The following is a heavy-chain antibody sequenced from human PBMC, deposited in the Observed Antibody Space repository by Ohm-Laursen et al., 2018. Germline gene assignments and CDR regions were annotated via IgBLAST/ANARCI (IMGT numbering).Heavy chain of an antibody. CDR1: GFTVSTNY. CDR2: IHRGGNT. V-gene: IGHV3-53*01. D-gene: IGHD5-18*01. Sequence: SLRLSCSASGFTVSTNYMSWVRQAPGKGLEWVSLIHRGGNTYYADSVRGRFTISRDNAKNSLYLQMNSLRAEDTAVYYCASGSYGQYDYWGQGTLVTVSS. CDR3: ASGSYGQYDY. J-gene: IGHJ4*02.